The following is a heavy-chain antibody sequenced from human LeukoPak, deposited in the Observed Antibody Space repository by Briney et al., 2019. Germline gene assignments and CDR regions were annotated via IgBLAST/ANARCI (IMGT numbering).Heavy chain of an antibody. CDR1: GGSISSNY. V-gene: IGHV4-59*01. J-gene: IGHJ4*02. D-gene: IGHD3-3*01. Sequence: PSETLSLTCTVSGGSISSNYWNWIRQPPGKPLGWIGNIYYSGSTYYNPSLKSRATISVDRSKNQFSLSLISATAADTAVYYCATSPYFGVVSYWGQGTLVTVSS. CDR3: ATSPYFGVVSY. CDR2: IYYSGST.